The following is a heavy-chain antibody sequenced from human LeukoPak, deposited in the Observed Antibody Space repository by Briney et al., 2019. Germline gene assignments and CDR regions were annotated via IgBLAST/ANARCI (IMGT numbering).Heavy chain of an antibody. D-gene: IGHD1-26*01. CDR2: ISNDGSNK. Sequence: GGSLRLSCAASGFIFSTYGIHWVRQAPGKGLEWVAVISNDGSNKYYADSVKGRFTISRDSSKNTLFLHMNTLRAEDTAIYYCAKDRTVGASYWYFDLWGRGTLVTVSS. J-gene: IGHJ2*01. CDR1: GFIFSTYG. CDR3: AKDRTVGASYWYFDL. V-gene: IGHV3-30*18.